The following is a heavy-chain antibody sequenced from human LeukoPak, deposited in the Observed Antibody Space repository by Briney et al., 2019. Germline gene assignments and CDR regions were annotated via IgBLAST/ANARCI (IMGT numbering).Heavy chain of an antibody. D-gene: IGHD1-1*01. CDR3: ATDLRGDPNDDY. J-gene: IGHJ4*02. V-gene: IGHV1-24*01. Sequence: ASVKVSCKVSGYTLTELSMHWVRQAPGKGLEWMGGFDPEDGETIYAQKFQGRVTMTEDTSTDTAYMELSSLRSEDTAVYYCATDLRGDPNDDYWGQGTLVTVSS. CDR2: FDPEDGET. CDR1: GYTLTELS.